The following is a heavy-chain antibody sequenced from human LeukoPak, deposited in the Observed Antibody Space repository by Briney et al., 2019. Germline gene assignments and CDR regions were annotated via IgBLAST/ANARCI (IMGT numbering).Heavy chain of an antibody. CDR2: ISSSSGYI. CDR3: AKDKRGFYYDSSYDAFDI. J-gene: IGHJ3*02. CDR1: GFTFSSYT. Sequence: GGSLRLSCAASGFTFSSYTMNWVRQAPGKGLEWVSSISSSSGYIYYADSVKGRFTISRDNAKNSLYLQMNSLRAEDTAVYYCAKDKRGFYYDSSYDAFDIWGQGTMVTVSS. V-gene: IGHV3-21*01. D-gene: IGHD3-22*01.